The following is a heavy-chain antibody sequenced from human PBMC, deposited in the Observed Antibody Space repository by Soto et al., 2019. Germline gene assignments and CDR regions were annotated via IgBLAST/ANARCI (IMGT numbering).Heavy chain of an antibody. CDR2: ISSSSRYI. D-gene: IGHD6-19*01. J-gene: IGHJ4*02. Sequence: EVQLVESGGGLVKPGGSLRLSCAASGFTFSSYSMNWVRQAPGKGLEWVSSISSSSRYIYYADSVKGRFTISRDNARNSLYLKMSSLRAEDTAVDYCARVSGSSRMYYFDYWGQGTLVTVSS. CDR3: ARVSGSSRMYYFDY. CDR1: GFTFSSYS. V-gene: IGHV3-21*01.